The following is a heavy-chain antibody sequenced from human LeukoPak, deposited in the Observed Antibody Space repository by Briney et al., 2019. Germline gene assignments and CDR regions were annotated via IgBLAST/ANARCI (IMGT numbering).Heavy chain of an antibody. V-gene: IGHV4-4*07. D-gene: IGHD4/OR15-4a*01. J-gene: IGHJ4*02. CDR3: ARMGAIAGASANPDH. Sequence: SETLPLTCTVSGGSISSYYWSWIRQPAGKGLEGIGRIYTSGSTNYNPSLKSRVTMSVDTSKNQFTLRLNSVTAADTAVYYCARMGAIAGASANPDHWGQGTLVTVSS. CDR2: IYTSGST. CDR1: GGSISSYY.